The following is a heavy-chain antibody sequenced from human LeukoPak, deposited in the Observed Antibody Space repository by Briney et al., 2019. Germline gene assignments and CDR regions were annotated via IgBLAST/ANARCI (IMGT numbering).Heavy chain of an antibody. CDR3: ARDGSGSYIDY. D-gene: IGHD1-26*01. V-gene: IGHV3-33*08. CDR2: IWYDGSNK. Sequence: QPGGSWSLSWAAPASSFNAYNLNWARQAPGKGLEWVAVIWYDGSNKYYADSVKGRFTISRDNSKNTLYLQMSSLRAEDTAVYYCARDGSGSYIDYWGQGTLVTVSS. CDR1: ASSFNAYN. J-gene: IGHJ4*02.